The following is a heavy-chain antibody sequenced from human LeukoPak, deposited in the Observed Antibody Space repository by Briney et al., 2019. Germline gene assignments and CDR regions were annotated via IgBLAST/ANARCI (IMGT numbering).Heavy chain of an antibody. Sequence: ASVKVSCKASGYTFRGYYIHWVRQAPGQGLEWMGWINPDSGGTKYAQTFQGRVTMTRDTSISAAYMDLSRLTFDDTAIYYCARGLTGSYNYYYYAMDVWGQGTTVTVPS. J-gene: IGHJ6*02. CDR2: INPDSGGT. D-gene: IGHD3-9*01. V-gene: IGHV1-2*02. CDR1: GYTFRGYY. CDR3: ARGLTGSYNYYYYAMDV.